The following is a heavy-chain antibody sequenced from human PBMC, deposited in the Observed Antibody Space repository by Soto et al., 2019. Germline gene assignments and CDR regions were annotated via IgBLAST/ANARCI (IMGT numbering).Heavy chain of an antibody. D-gene: IGHD6-19*01. CDR2: IYHSGST. J-gene: IGHJ5*02. CDR1: GGSVSSGSYY. Sequence: QVQLQESGPGLVKPSETLSLTCTVSGGSVSSGSYYWGWIRQPPGKGLEWIGYIYHSGSTKYTPSLTTRVTISVDTSNNQFSLRLPSVTAADTAVYYGARLSAAWFDRWGQGTLVTVAS. V-gene: IGHV4-61*01. CDR3: ARLSAAWFDR.